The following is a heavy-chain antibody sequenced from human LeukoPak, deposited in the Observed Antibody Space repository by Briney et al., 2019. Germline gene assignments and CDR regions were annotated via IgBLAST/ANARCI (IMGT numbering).Heavy chain of an antibody. CDR3: AKLHSGYDEYFDY. CDR1: GFTVSTNY. Sequence: GGSLRLSCAASGFTVSTNYMSWVRQAPGKGLEWVSAISGSGGSTYYADSVKGRFTISRDNSKNTLYLQMNSLRAEDTAVYYCAKLHSGYDEYFDYWGQGTLVTVSS. CDR2: ISGSGGST. J-gene: IGHJ4*02. D-gene: IGHD5-12*01. V-gene: IGHV3-23*01.